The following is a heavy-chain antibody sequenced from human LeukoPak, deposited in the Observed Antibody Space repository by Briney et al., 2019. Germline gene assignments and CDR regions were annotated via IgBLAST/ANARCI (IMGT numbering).Heavy chain of an antibody. CDR3: ARGGDSDCSGGSCPRGYYYYGMDV. V-gene: IGHV3-21*01. D-gene: IGHD2-15*01. CDR1: GFTFSSYS. Sequence: GGSLRLSCAASGFTFSSYSMNWVRQAPGKGLEWVSSISSSSSYIYYADSVKGRFTISRDNAKNSLYLQMNSLRAEDTAVYYCARGGDSDCSGGSCPRGYYYYGMDVWGQGTTVTVSS. CDR2: ISSSSSYI. J-gene: IGHJ6*02.